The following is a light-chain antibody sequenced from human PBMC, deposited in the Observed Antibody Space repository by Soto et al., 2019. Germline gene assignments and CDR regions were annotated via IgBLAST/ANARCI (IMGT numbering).Light chain of an antibody. Sequence: EIVLTQSPATLSLSPGDTATLSCRASQSVSRYLAWYQQKPGQAPRLLIYDASNRATGIPARFSGSGSGTEFTLTISSLEPEDFAGYFCQQRGNWPPYTFGQGSKLEIK. J-gene: IGKJ2*01. CDR2: DAS. CDR1: QSVSRY. V-gene: IGKV3-11*01. CDR3: QQRGNWPPYT.